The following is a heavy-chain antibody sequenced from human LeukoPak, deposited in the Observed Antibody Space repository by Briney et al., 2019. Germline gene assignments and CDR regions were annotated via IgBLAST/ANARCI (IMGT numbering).Heavy chain of an antibody. D-gene: IGHD3-16*01. CDR2: IYYTGST. Sequence: PSETLSLTCTVSGGSVSSYYWSWIRQPPGKGLEWIGYIYYTGSTNYNPSLKSRVTISVDTSKSQFSLKVTSVTAADTAVYYCARNVKGMNVWGQGTTVTVSS. V-gene: IGHV4-59*08. CDR1: GGSVSSYY. J-gene: IGHJ6*02. CDR3: ARNVKGMNV.